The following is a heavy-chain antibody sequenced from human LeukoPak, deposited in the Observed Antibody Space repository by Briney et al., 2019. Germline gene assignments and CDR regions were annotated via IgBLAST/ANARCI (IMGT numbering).Heavy chain of an antibody. CDR1: GFTFSSDA. Sequence: PGGSLRLSCAASGFTFSSDAMSWVRQAPGKGLEWVSTISGGGGTTYYSDSVKGRFTISRDNSKNTLFLQMNSLRAEDTAVYYCARDPRYFDKPGLDYWGQGTLVTVSS. CDR3: ARDPRYFDKPGLDY. CDR2: ISGGGGTT. D-gene: IGHD3-9*01. V-gene: IGHV3-23*01. J-gene: IGHJ4*02.